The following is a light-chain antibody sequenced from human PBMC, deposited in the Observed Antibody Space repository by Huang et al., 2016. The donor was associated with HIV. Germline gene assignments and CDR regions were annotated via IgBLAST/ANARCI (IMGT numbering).Light chain of an antibody. V-gene: IGKV3-11*01. CDR1: QTVNKN. CDR2: ESS. CDR3: QCRTNWPPIT. Sequence: DTVLTQSPASLSLSPGGRATLSCRASQTVNKNVAWYQQTPGQAPRLIIYESSKRAIGIPASLNGGGSGTDVTLSISGLEPQDSAPYFCQCRTNWPPITFGQGTRLEIK. J-gene: IGKJ5*01.